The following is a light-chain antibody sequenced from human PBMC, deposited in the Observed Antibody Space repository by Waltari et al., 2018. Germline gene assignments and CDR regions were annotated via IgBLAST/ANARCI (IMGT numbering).Light chain of an antibody. Sequence: QSALTQPASVSGSPGQSITISCTGTSSDVGNYNLVSWYQQYPGKAPKVMIYDDNRRPSGVSDRFSGSKSGNTASLTISGVQAEVEADYYCCSYAGSYTWVFGGGTKLTVL. V-gene: IGLV2-23*01. J-gene: IGLJ3*02. CDR3: CSYAGSYTWV. CDR2: DDN. CDR1: SSDVGNYNL.